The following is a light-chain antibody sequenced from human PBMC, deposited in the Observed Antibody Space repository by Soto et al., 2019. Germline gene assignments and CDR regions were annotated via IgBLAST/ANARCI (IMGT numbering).Light chain of an antibody. Sequence: QPVLTQPPSAAGSPGQSVTISCTGTSTDVGGYNYVSWYQQYPGKAPKLMIYEVSKRPSGVPDRFSGSKSGNTASLTVSGLQAEDEADYYCCSYAGSSTLLFGGGTKVTVL. CDR1: STDVGGYNY. J-gene: IGLJ2*01. CDR2: EVS. V-gene: IGLV2-8*01. CDR3: CSYAGSSTLL.